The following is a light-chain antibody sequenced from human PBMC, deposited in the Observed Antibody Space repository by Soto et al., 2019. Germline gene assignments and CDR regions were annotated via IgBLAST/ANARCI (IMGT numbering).Light chain of an antibody. V-gene: IGLV2-14*01. CDR2: DVS. J-gene: IGLJ2*01. CDR1: SSDVGGYNY. Sequence: QSALTQPTSVSGSAGKSITISCTGTSSDVGGYNYVSWYQQHPGKAPKLMIYDVSNRPSGVSNRFSGSKSGNTASLTISGLQAEDEADYYCSSYTSSSTLGVVFGGGTKLTV. CDR3: SSYTSSSTLGVV.